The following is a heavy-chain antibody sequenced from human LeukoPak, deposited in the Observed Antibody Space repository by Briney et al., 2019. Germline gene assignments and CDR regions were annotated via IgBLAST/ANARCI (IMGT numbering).Heavy chain of an antibody. CDR2: IYYGGST. Sequence: PSEILSLTCSVSGGSLSRSRDYWGWIRQSPGEGLEWIGTIYYGGSTHYNPSLKSRVTISMDTSKNQFSLNLSSVTAADTAVYYCARGGWYGAYFDYWGQGTLVTVSS. CDR1: GGSLSRSRDY. CDR3: ARGGWYGAYFDY. J-gene: IGHJ4*02. V-gene: IGHV4-39*07. D-gene: IGHD6-19*01.